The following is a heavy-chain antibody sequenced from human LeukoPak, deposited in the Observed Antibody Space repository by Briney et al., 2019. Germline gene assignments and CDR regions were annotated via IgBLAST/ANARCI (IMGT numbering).Heavy chain of an antibody. CDR3: AKDRCSSTSCYDAFDI. Sequence: GGSLRLSCAASGFTFSSYGMHWVCQAPGKGLEWVAFIRYDGSNKYYADSVKGRFTISRDTSKNTLYLQMNSLRAEDTAVYYCAKDRCSSTSCYDAFDIWGQGTMVTVSS. J-gene: IGHJ3*02. CDR1: GFTFSSYG. D-gene: IGHD2-2*01. CDR2: IRYDGSNK. V-gene: IGHV3-30*02.